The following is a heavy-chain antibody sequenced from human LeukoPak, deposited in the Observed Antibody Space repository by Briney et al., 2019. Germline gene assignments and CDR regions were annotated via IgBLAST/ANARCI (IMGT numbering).Heavy chain of an antibody. Sequence: SETLSLTCTVSGGSISSYYWSWIRQPPGKGLEWIGRIYTSGSTNYNPSLKSRVTMSVDTSKNQFSLKLSSVTAADTAVYYCARDIVVVPAARSAVGAFDIWGQGTMVTVSS. V-gene: IGHV4-4*07. CDR3: ARDIVVVPAARSAVGAFDI. J-gene: IGHJ3*02. CDR1: GGSISSYY. D-gene: IGHD2-2*01. CDR2: IYTSGST.